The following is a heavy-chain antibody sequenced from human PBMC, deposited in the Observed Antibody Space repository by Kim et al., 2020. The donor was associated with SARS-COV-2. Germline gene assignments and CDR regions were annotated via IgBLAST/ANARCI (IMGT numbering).Heavy chain of an antibody. D-gene: IGHD3-10*01. CDR3: AKDWAPGDYYGMDD. J-gene: IGHJ6*02. CDR1: GFTFSNYA. Sequence: GGSLRLSCAASGFTFSNYAMTWVRQAPGRGLEWISAISGSGITTYYADSVKGQFTISRDNSKNTLYLQMNSLRDEDTALYYCAKDWAPGDYYGMDDWGQG. CDR2: ISGSGITT. V-gene: IGHV3-23*01.